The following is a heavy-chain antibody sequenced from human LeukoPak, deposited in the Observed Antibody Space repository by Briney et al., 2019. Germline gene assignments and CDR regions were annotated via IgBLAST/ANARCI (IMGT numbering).Heavy chain of an antibody. Sequence: GGSLRLSCAASGFTFNNYAMSWVRQAPGKGLEWVSAISGSGNSTYYADSVKGRFTMSRDNSKNTVYLQMNSLRVDDTAVYYCARRDIVVVVSASDYWGQGTLVTVSS. V-gene: IGHV3-23*01. CDR2: ISGSGNST. CDR1: GFTFNNYA. J-gene: IGHJ4*02. CDR3: ARRDIVVVVSASDY. D-gene: IGHD2-15*01.